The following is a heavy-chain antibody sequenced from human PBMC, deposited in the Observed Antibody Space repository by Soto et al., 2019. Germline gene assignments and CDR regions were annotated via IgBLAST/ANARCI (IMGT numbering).Heavy chain of an antibody. Sequence: QVQLVQSGAEVKKPGSSVKVSCKASGGTLNKHAITWVRRAPGQGLEWLGGIIPMFGIPNYPQKFQGRVTITADDSTNTSHMELHSLTSDDAAVYYCARGGTSGWWKGAYDVWGQGTMVTVSS. J-gene: IGHJ3*01. CDR1: GGTLNKHA. D-gene: IGHD6-13*01. CDR2: IIPMFGIP. CDR3: ARGGTSGWWKGAYDV. V-gene: IGHV1-69*01.